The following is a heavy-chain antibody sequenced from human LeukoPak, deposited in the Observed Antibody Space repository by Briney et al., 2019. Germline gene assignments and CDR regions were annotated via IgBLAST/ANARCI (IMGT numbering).Heavy chain of an antibody. D-gene: IGHD6-6*01. CDR3: AKGGIAARRGVDYYMEV. J-gene: IGHJ6*03. Sequence: GGSLRLSCAASGFTFSNYWMHWVRQAPGKGLVWVSRIKSDGSRTDYADSVKGRFTISRDNAKNTLYLQMNSLRAEDTAVYYCAKGGIAARRGVDYYMEVWGKGTTVTVSS. CDR1: GFTFSNYW. V-gene: IGHV3-74*01. CDR2: IKSDGSRT.